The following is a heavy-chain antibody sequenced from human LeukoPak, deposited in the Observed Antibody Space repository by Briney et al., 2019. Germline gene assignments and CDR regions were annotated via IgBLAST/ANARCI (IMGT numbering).Heavy chain of an antibody. J-gene: IGHJ6*02. CDR1: GGTFSSYA. CDR3: ARGARSTMVACGMDV. V-gene: IGHV1-69*13. CDR2: IIPIFGTA. Sequence: ASVKVSCKASGGTFSSYALSWVRQAPGQGLEWMGGIIPIFGTANYAQKFQGRVTITADESTSTAYMELSSLRSEDTAVYYCARGARSTMVACGMDVWGQGTTVTVSS. D-gene: IGHD3-10*01.